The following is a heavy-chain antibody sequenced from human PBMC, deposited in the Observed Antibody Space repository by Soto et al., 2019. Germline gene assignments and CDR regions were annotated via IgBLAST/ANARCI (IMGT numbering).Heavy chain of an antibody. CDR1: GGTFSSYA. Sequence: ASVKVSCKASGGTFSSYAISWVRQAPGQGLEWMGGIIPIFGTANYAQKFQGRATITADESTSTAYMELSSLRSEDTAVYYCARDTGGPIFGVVTQAPGWFDPWGQGTLVTVSS. V-gene: IGHV1-69*13. D-gene: IGHD3-3*01. CDR3: ARDTGGPIFGVVTQAPGWFDP. CDR2: IIPIFGTA. J-gene: IGHJ5*02.